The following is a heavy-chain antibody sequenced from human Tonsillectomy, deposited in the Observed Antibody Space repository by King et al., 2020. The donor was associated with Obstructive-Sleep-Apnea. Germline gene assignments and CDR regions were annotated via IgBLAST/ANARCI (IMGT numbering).Heavy chain of an antibody. V-gene: IGHV4-34*01. D-gene: IGHD6-13*01. Sequence: VQLQQWGAGLFKPSETLSLTCAVYGGSFSDYYWSWIRQPPGKGLEGIGEINHSGRTNYNPSLKSRVTISADTSNNQFPLKLSSVTAADTAVYYCARGSGAAAVNWFDPWGQGTLVTVSS. CDR3: ARGSGAAAVNWFDP. J-gene: IGHJ5*02. CDR2: INHSGRT. CDR1: GGSFSDYY.